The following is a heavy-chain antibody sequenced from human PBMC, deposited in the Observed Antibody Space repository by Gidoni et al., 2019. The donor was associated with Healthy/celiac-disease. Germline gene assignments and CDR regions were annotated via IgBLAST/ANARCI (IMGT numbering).Heavy chain of an antibody. Sequence: QLQLQESGPGLVKPSETLSLTCPVSGGSISSSSYYWGWIRQPPGKGLEWIGSIYYSGSTYYNPSLKSRVTISVDTSKNQFSLKLSSVTAADTAVYYCASIWYSSGWDSEHWYAFDIWGQGTMVTVSS. J-gene: IGHJ3*02. D-gene: IGHD6-19*01. CDR3: ASIWYSSGWDSEHWYAFDI. V-gene: IGHV4-39*01. CDR2: IYYSGST. CDR1: GGSISSSSYY.